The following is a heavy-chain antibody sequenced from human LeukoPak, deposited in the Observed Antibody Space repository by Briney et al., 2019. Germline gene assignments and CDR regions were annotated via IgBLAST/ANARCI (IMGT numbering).Heavy chain of an antibody. CDR1: GGSISSYY. D-gene: IGHD3-16*02. CDR3: AREFDGYVWGSYRDGRNAFDI. Sequence: SETLSLTCTVSGGSISSYYWNWIRQPPGKGLEWIGYIYTSGSTNYNPSLKSRVTMSVDTSKNQFSLKLSSVTAADTAVYYCAREFDGYVWGSYRDGRNAFDIWGQGTMVTVSS. J-gene: IGHJ3*02. V-gene: IGHV4-4*08. CDR2: IYTSGST.